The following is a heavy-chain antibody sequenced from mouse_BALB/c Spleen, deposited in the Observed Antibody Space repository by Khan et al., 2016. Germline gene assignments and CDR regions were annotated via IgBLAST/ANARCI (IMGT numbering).Heavy chain of an antibody. D-gene: IGHD4-1*01. J-gene: IGHJ3*01. V-gene: IGHV1-7*01. CDR3: ASCLGPFSS. Sequence: QVQLQQSGAELAKPGASVKMSCKASGYTFTSYWMHWVKQRPGQGLEWIGYINPSTGYTEYNQKFKDKAKLTADKSSSTAYMQLSSLTSEDSAVSYCASCLGPFSSWGHWTLVTVSP. CDR2: INPSTGYT. CDR1: GYTFTSYW.